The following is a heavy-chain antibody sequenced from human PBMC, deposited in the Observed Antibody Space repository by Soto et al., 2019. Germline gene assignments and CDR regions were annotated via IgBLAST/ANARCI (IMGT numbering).Heavy chain of an antibody. V-gene: IGHV4-39*01. CDR1: GGSISSSSYY. D-gene: IGHD3-10*01. CDR3: AVRDRPGEHMDV. Sequence: QLQLQESGPGLVKPSETLSLTCTASGGSISSSSYYWGWIRQPPGKGLEWIGSIYYSGSTYYNPSLKSRVTISVDTSKNQFSLKLSSVTAADTAVYYCAVRDRPGEHMDVWGKGTTVTVSS. J-gene: IGHJ6*03. CDR2: IYYSGST.